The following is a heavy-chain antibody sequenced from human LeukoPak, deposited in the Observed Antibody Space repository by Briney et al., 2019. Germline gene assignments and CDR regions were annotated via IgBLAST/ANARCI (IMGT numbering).Heavy chain of an antibody. CDR3: CRAFDS. V-gene: IGHV3-49*04. Sequence: LRLSCTASGYRLDVFDMRWVRHAPGKALEWVRFMSSRTFRGETEYAASVKGRFIMSRDDSKNIAYLQMNSLKTEDTAVYDCCRAFDSWGQGTLVTVSS. CDR2: MSSRTFRGET. J-gene: IGHJ4*02. CDR1: GYRLDVFD.